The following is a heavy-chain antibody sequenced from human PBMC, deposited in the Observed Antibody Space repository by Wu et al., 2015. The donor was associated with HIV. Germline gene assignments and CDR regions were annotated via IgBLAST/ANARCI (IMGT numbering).Heavy chain of an antibody. CDR3: ARGANDAFDI. V-gene: IGHV4-34*02. J-gene: IGHJ3*02. Sequence: QVQLQQWGAGLLKPSETLSLTCAVYGGSFSSYYWSWIRQPPGKGLEWIGEIKHSGSTNYNPSLKSRVTISVDTSKNQFSVNLNSVTAADTAFYYCARGANDAFDIWGHGTMVIVSS. CDR2: IKHSGST. CDR1: GGSFSSYY.